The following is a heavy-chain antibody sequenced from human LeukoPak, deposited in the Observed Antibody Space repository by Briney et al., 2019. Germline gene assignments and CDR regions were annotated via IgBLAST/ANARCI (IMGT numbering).Heavy chain of an antibody. J-gene: IGHJ4*02. Sequence: QAGGSLRLSCAASRFTFSSYGMHWVRQAPGKGLEWVTVIWYDGSNKYYADSVKGRFTISRYNSKNTLYLQMNSLRAEDTAVYYCARGRGGTFDYWGQGTLVTVSS. D-gene: IGHD2-15*01. CDR1: RFTFSSYG. CDR2: IWYDGSNK. V-gene: IGHV3-33*01. CDR3: ARGRGGTFDY.